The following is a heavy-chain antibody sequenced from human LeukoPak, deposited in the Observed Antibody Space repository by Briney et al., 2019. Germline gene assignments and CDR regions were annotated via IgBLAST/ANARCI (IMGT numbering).Heavy chain of an antibody. CDR2: ISASGGST. J-gene: IGHJ4*02. Sequence: PGGSLRLSCAASGFTFSNYRMNWVRQAPGKGLEWVSAISASGGSTYYADSVKGRFTISRDNSKNTLYLQTSSLRVEDTAVYYCAKPQQMANFDFWGQGTLVTVSS. V-gene: IGHV3-23*01. D-gene: IGHD6-13*01. CDR1: GFTFSNYR. CDR3: AKPQQMANFDF.